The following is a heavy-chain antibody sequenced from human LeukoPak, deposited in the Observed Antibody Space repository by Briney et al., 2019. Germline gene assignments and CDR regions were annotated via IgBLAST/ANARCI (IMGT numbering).Heavy chain of an antibody. CDR1: GFTLGSYW. CDR3: ARGYGVSH. V-gene: IGHV3-7*01. D-gene: IGHD2-8*01. J-gene: IGHJ4*02. Sequence: PGGSLRLSCAASGFTLGSYWMAWVRQAPGEGLEWVANINNDGGAKYYVDSVKGRFTISRDNAKNSLYLQMNSLRAEDTAVYYCARGYGVSHWGQGTLVTVSS. CDR2: INNDGGAK.